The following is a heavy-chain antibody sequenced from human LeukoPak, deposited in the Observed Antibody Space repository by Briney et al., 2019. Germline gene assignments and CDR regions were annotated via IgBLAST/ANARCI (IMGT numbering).Heavy chain of an antibody. CDR3: AREVLAKNYGMDV. J-gene: IGHJ6*02. Sequence: ASVKVSCKASGYTFTSYGFSWVRQAPGQGLEWMGWINPNSGGTNYVQKFQGRVTMTRDTSISTAYMELSRLRSDDTAVYYCAREVLAKNYGMDVWGQGTTVTVSS. V-gene: IGHV1-2*02. CDR2: INPNSGGT. CDR1: GYTFTSYG. D-gene: IGHD2-8*02.